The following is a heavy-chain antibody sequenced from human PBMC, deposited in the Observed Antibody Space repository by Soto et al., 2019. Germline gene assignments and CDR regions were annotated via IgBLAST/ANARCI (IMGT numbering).Heavy chain of an antibody. CDR2: ISYDGSNK. V-gene: IGHV3-30*18. CDR1: GFTFSSYG. Sequence: GSLRLSCAASGFTFSSYGMHWVRQAPGKGLEWVAVISYDGSNKYYADSVKGRFTISRDNSKNTLYLQMNSLRAEDTAVYYCAKEFKGYYFDYWGQGTLVPVSS. J-gene: IGHJ4*02. CDR3: AKEFKGYYFDY.